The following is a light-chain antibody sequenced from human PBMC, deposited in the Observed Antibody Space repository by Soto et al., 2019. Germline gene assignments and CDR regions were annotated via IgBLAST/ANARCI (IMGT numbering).Light chain of an antibody. V-gene: IGKV1-9*01. Sequence: DIQLTQSPSFLSASIGDRVTITCRASQGISSFLAWYQQKSGKAPKLLIYAASTLQSGVPSRFSGSGSGTEFTLTISSLQPGDFATYYCQQVNSYPLTFGGGTKVEIK. J-gene: IGKJ4*01. CDR3: QQVNSYPLT. CDR1: QGISSF. CDR2: AAS.